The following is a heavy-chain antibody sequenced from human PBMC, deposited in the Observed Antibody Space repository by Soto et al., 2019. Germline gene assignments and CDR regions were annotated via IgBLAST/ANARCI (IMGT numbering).Heavy chain of an antibody. J-gene: IGHJ3*02. Sequence: EVQLVESGGGLVQPGGSLRLSCAASGFTVSSNYMSWVRQAPGKGLEWVSVIYSGGSTYYADSVKGRFTISRDNSKNTLYLQMNGLRAEDTAVYYCARAMVRGVIVLGAFDIWGQGTMVTVSS. CDR3: ARAMVRGVIVLGAFDI. CDR2: IYSGGST. D-gene: IGHD3-10*01. CDR1: GFTVSSNY. V-gene: IGHV3-66*01.